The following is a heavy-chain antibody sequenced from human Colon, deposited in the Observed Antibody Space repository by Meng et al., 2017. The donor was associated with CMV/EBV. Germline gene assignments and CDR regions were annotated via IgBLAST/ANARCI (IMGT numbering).Heavy chain of an antibody. Sequence: GSLRLSCTVSGGSISSSSHYWGWIRQTPEKGLEYIGGIHYTGHTYYSPSLKSRVAISVDTSKNLFSLKVYSVTAADTAVYFCARDPDYWGQGTLVTVSS. CDR3: ARDPDY. J-gene: IGHJ4*02. CDR1: GGSISSSSHY. V-gene: IGHV4-39*07. CDR2: IHYTGHT.